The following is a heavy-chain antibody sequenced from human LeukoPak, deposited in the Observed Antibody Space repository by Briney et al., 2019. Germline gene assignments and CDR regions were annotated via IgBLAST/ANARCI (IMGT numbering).Heavy chain of an antibody. CDR2: INPNSGGT. V-gene: IGHV1-2*02. CDR1: GYTFTGYY. CDR3: APIGISLNSDSR. Sequence: ASVKVSCKASGYTFTGYYMHWVRQAPGQGLEWMGWINPNSGGTNYAQKFQGRVTMTRDTSISTTYMELSRLRSDDTAVYYCAPIGISLNSDSRWGQGTLVTVSS. J-gene: IGHJ4*02. D-gene: IGHD1-20*01.